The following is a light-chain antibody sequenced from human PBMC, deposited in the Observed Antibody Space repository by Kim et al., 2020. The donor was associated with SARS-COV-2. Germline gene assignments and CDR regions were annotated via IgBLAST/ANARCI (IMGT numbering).Light chain of an antibody. CDR2: DAS. Sequence: DIQMTQSPSSLSASIGDRVTITCQASQDISNHLNWYQQKPGKAPKLLIYDASKLETGAPSRFRGRGSGSDFTLTISSLQPEDIATYFCQQFVNLPYTFGQGTKLEI. J-gene: IGKJ2*01. CDR3: QQFVNLPYT. CDR1: QDISNH. V-gene: IGKV1-33*01.